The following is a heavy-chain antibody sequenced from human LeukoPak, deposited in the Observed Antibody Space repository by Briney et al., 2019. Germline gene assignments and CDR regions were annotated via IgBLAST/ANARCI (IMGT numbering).Heavy chain of an antibody. CDR3: ARDYSTYYYGSGSYSLTGRAFDI. CDR2: IYYSGST. J-gene: IGHJ3*02. CDR1: GGSISSSSYY. Sequence: SETLSLTCTVSGGSISSSSYYWGWIRQPPGKGLEWIGSIYYSGSTYYNPSLKSRVTISVDTSKNQFSLKLSPVTAADTAVYYCARDYSTYYYGSGSYSLTGRAFDIWGQGTMVTVSS. V-gene: IGHV4-39*07. D-gene: IGHD3-10*01.